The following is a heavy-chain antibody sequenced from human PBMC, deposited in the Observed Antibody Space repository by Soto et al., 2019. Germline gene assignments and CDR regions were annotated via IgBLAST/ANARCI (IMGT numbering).Heavy chain of an antibody. Sequence: EVQLLESGGGLVQPGGSLRLSCAASGFTFSSYAMSWVRQAPGKGLEWVSAISGSGGSTYYADSVKGRFTISSDNSKNTLYLQMNSLRAEDTAVYYCAKSAEKDIVVVVAASHFDYWGQGTLVTVSS. D-gene: IGHD2-15*01. V-gene: IGHV3-23*01. J-gene: IGHJ4*02. CDR3: AKSAEKDIVVVVAASHFDY. CDR1: GFTFSSYA. CDR2: ISGSGGST.